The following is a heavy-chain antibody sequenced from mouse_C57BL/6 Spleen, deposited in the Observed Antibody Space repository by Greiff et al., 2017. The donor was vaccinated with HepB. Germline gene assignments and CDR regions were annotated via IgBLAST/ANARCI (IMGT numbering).Heavy chain of an antibody. CDR2: ISSGSSTI. CDR1: GFTFSDYG. J-gene: IGHJ2*01. Sequence: EVMLVESGGGLVKPGGSLKLSCAASGFTFSDYGMHWVRQAPEKGLEWVAYISSGSSTIYYADTVKGRFTISRDNAKNTLFLQMTSLRSEDTAMYYCARWRVVAFDYWGQGTTLTVSS. V-gene: IGHV5-17*01. D-gene: IGHD1-1*01. CDR3: ARWRVVAFDY.